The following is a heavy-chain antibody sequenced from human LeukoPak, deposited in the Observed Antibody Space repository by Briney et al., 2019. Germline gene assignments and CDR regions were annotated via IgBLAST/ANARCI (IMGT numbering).Heavy chain of an antibody. Sequence: GGSLRLSCAASGFTLRRYWMRWVRQAPGKGLEWVANIKQDGGEIYYVDSVKGRFTISKDNAKNSLYLQMNSLRAEDTAVYYCARDKVVGATYFDYWGQGTLVTVSS. CDR2: IKQDGGEI. CDR1: GFTLRRYW. CDR3: ARDKVVGATYFDY. D-gene: IGHD1-26*01. V-gene: IGHV3-7*01. J-gene: IGHJ4*02.